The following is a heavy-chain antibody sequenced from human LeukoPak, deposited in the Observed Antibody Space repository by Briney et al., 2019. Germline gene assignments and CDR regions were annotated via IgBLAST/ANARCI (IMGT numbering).Heavy chain of an antibody. CDR1: GYTFTGYY. J-gene: IGHJ4*02. CDR2: INPNSGGT. V-gene: IGHV1-2*02. Sequence: ASVTVSCKASGYTFTGYYMHWVRQAPGQGLEWMGWINPNSGGTNYAQKFQGRVTMTRDTSISTAYMELSRLRSDDTAVYYCAREPGLVDIVGATKEQHWGQGTQVTVSS. D-gene: IGHD1-26*01. CDR3: AREPGLVDIVGATKEQH.